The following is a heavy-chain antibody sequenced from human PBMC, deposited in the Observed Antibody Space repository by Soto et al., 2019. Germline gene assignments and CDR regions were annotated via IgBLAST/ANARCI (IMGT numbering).Heavy chain of an antibody. D-gene: IGHD3-3*01. Sequence: GGSLRLSCAASGFTFSSYAMHWVRQAPGKGLEYVSAISSNGGSTYYANSVKGRFTISRDNSKNTLYLQMGSLRAEDMAVYYCARDAGLRFLEWLLDYWGQGTLVTVSS. CDR3: ARDAGLRFLEWLLDY. J-gene: IGHJ4*02. V-gene: IGHV3-64*01. CDR2: ISSNGGST. CDR1: GFTFSSYA.